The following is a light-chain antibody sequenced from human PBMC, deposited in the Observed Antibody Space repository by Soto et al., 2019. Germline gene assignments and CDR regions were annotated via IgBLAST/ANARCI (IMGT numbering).Light chain of an antibody. CDR2: EVS. J-gene: IGKJ4*01. Sequence: DIVMTQTPLSLSVTPGQPASISRKSSQSLLGSDGKTYLSWYLQKPGHPPQLLIFEVSNHFSGVSDRFSGSGSGTDFTLKISRVEAEDVGVYYCMQSVQFPRTFGGGTKVEIK. CDR3: MQSVQFPRT. V-gene: IGKV2D-29*01. CDR1: QSLLGSDGKTY.